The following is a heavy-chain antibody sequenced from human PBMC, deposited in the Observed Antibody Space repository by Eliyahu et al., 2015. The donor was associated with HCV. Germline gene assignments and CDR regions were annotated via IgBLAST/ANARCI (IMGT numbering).Heavy chain of an antibody. D-gene: IGHD2-15*01. V-gene: IGHV3-30-3*01. CDR2: SYDGSNK. Sequence: SYDGSNKYYADSVKGRFTISRDNSKNTLYLQMNSLRAEDTAVYYCARERFYCSGGSCYSGSMDVWGQGTTVTVSS. CDR3: ARERFYCSGGSCYSGSMDV. J-gene: IGHJ6*02.